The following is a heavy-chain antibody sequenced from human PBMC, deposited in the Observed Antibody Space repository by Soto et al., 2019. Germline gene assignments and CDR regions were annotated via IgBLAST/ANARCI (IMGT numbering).Heavy chain of an antibody. J-gene: IGHJ4*02. V-gene: IGHV1-69*12. CDR1: GGTFSTYA. Sequence: QVQLVQSGAEVKKPEPSVKVSSKAPGGTFSTYAISWVRQAPGQGLEWMGGIIPMFGTANYAQRFQDRVTITADESTNTVYMELSSLRSEDTAVYFCASGIQLWLRRINNGYSGWGQGTLVTVSS. CDR3: ASGIQLWLRRINNGYSG. D-gene: IGHD5-18*01. CDR2: IIPMFGTA.